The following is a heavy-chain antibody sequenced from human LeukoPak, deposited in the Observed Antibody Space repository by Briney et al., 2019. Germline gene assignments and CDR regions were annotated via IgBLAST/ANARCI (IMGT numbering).Heavy chain of an antibody. CDR2: INSDGSST. D-gene: IGHD6-13*01. V-gene: IGHV3-74*01. CDR1: GFTFSSYW. J-gene: IGHJ1*01. CDR3: ARGGSRWSGYFQH. Sequence: GSLRLSCAASGFTFSSYWIHWVRQAPGKGWVWVSRINSDGSSTTYADSVKGRFTISRDNAKNTLYLQMNSLRAEDTAVYYCARGGSRWSGYFQHWGQGTLVTVSS.